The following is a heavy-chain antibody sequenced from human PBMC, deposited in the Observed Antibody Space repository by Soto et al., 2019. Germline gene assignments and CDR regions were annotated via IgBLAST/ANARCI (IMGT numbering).Heavy chain of an antibody. Sequence: PGQSLKISCKGSGYSFTSYWIGWVRQMPGKGLEWMGIIYPGDSDTRYSPSFQGQVTISADKSISTAYLQWSSLKASDTAMYYCARHPQIHSSGWYSYYYGMDVWGQGTTVTVSS. CDR3: ARHPQIHSSGWYSYYYGMDV. CDR2: IYPGDSDT. J-gene: IGHJ6*02. D-gene: IGHD6-19*01. CDR1: GYSFTSYW. V-gene: IGHV5-51*01.